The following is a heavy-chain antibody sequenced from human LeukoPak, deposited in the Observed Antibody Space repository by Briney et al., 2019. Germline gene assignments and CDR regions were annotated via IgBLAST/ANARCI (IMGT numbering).Heavy chain of an antibody. J-gene: IGHJ3*02. CDR1: GGSISSGSYY. Sequence: PSETLSLTCTVFGGSISSGSYYWSWIRQPAGKGLEWIGRIYSSGSTNYNPSLKSRVTISLDTSKNQFSLKLSSVTAADTAVYYCARDRRGYCSGGSCFDDAFDIWGQGTMVTVSS. CDR2: IYSSGST. D-gene: IGHD2-15*01. CDR3: ARDRRGYCSGGSCFDDAFDI. V-gene: IGHV4-61*02.